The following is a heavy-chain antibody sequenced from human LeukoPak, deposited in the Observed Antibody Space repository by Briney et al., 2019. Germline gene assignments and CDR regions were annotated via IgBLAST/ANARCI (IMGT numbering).Heavy chain of an antibody. Sequence: GGSLRLSCAASGFTFDDYGMSWVRQAPGKGLEWVSGINWNGGSTGYADSVKGRFTISRDNAKNSLYLQMNSLRAEDTALYYCARGYLIAAAGPVDYWGQGTLVTVSS. J-gene: IGHJ4*02. D-gene: IGHD6-25*01. V-gene: IGHV3-20*04. CDR1: GFTFDDYG. CDR3: ARGYLIAAAGPVDY. CDR2: INWNGGST.